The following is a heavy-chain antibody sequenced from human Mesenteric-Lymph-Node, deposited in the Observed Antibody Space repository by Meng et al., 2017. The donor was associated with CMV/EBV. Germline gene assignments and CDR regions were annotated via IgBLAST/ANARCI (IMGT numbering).Heavy chain of an antibody. J-gene: IGHJ4*02. D-gene: IGHD6-13*01. Sequence: SGYTFTSYGINWVRQAPGQGLEWMGWINTNTGNPTYAQGFTGRFVFSLDTSVSTAYLQISSLKAEDTAVYYCARALQVTSSWYYFDYWGQGTLVTVSS. CDR3: ARALQVTSSWYYFDY. CDR2: INTNTGNP. CDR1: GYTFTSYG. V-gene: IGHV7-4-1*02.